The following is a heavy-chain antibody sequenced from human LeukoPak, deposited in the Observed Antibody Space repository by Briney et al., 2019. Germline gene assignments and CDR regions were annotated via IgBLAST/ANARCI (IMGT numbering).Heavy chain of an antibody. CDR1: GYTFTSYD. CDR3: AAGNYYYYCMDV. CDR2: MNPNSGNT. V-gene: IGHV1-8*01. Sequence: ASVKVSCKASGYTFTSYDINWVRQATGQGLEWMGWMNPNSGNTGYAQKFQGRVTMTRNTSTSTAYMELSSLRSEDTAVYYCAAGNYYYYCMDVWGQGTTVTAFS. D-gene: IGHD6-13*01. J-gene: IGHJ6*02.